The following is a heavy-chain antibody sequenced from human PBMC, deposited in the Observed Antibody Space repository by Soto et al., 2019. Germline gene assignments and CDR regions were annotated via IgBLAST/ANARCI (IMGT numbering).Heavy chain of an antibody. J-gene: IGHJ4*03. CDR1: VCLCNSYT. V-gene: IGHV3-21*01. D-gene: IGHD2-2*01. Sequence: GESXRLSCSSSVCLCNSYTIDLVRHVPGQGLECVASIGSSCDYIHYADAVKGRFTISRDNGRKSLYLQMSRVRVEDTAVHHCTRDMDYATNLSEQWGHGTLV. CDR3: TRDMDYATNLSEQ. CDR2: IGSSCDYI.